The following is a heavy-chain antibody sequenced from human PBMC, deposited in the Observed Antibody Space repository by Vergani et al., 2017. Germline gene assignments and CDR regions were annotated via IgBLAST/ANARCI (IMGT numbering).Heavy chain of an antibody. CDR2: IYYDGSNA. V-gene: IGHV3-30*18. Sequence: QGQLVESGGGIVQPGRSLTLSCVASRSTFKTYGMHWVRQAPGKGLEWVGLIYYDGSNAYYADSVKGRFTISRDNSKNTLYLQMNSLRAEDTAVYYCAKDRDYDFWSGYYPDAFDIWGQGTMVTVSS. D-gene: IGHD3-3*01. CDR1: RSTFKTYG. CDR3: AKDRDYDFWSGYYPDAFDI. J-gene: IGHJ3*02.